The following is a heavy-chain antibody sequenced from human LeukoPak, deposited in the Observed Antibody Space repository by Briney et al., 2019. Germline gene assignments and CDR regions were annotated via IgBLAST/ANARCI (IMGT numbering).Heavy chain of an antibody. CDR3: ARDIGAKH. CDR2: IQSKLADGIS. Sequence: PGGSLRLSCGISGFTFSKYGLTWFRQAPGKGLEWVRFIQSKLADGISRYAASVEGSFTISRDDSKSIAYLQMTSLKADDTGVYYCARDIGAKHWGQGTLVPVSS. CDR1: GFTFSKYG. V-gene: IGHV3-49*03. J-gene: IGHJ1*01. D-gene: IGHD4/OR15-4a*01.